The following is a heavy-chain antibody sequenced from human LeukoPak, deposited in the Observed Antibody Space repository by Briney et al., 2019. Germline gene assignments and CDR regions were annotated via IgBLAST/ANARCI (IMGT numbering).Heavy chain of an antibody. CDR3: VRDTFSPDAFDI. V-gene: IGHV3-21*01. CDR1: GFTFSSYS. J-gene: IGHJ3*02. Sequence: PGGSLRLSWAASGFTFSSYSMNWVRKAPGKGLEWVSSISASCSYIYSADSRKGRLTSSRDNAQNSLYLQMNSLSAEDTAVYYCVRDTFSPDAFDIWDQGTMVTVSS. D-gene: IGHD3-16*01. CDR2: ISASCSYI.